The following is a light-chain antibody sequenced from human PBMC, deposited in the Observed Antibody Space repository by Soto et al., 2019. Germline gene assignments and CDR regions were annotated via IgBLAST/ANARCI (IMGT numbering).Light chain of an antibody. Sequence: EIVLTQSPGTLSLSPGERATLSCRASQSVSSNYLAWYQQKRGQAPRLLIYGASSRATGIPTSFSGSGSGTDFTLTIIRLEPEDFAVYYFQQYDTSPRTFGQGTKVDI. V-gene: IGKV3-20*01. CDR1: QSVSSNY. CDR2: GAS. J-gene: IGKJ1*01. CDR3: QQYDTSPRT.